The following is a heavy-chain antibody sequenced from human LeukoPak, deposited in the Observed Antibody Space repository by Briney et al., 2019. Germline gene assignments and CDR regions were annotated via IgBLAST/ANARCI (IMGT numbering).Heavy chain of an antibody. CDR1: GFTFSSYA. J-gene: IGHJ3*02. D-gene: IGHD2-15*01. CDR3: AKGLTFYCSGVAAENDAFDI. Sequence: GGSLRLSCAASGFTFSSYAMSWVRQAPGKGLEWVSAISGSGGSTYYADSVKGRFTISRDNSKNTQYLQMNSLRAEDTAVYYCAKGLTFYCSGVAAENDAFDIWGQGTMVTVSS. V-gene: IGHV3-23*01. CDR2: ISGSGGST.